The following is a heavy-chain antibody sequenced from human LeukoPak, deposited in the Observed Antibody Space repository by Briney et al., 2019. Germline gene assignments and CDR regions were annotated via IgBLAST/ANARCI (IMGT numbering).Heavy chain of an antibody. V-gene: IGHV3-30*18. D-gene: IGHD3-9*01. CDR2: ISYDGSNK. Sequence: GRSLRLSCAASGFTFSSYGMHWVRQAPDKGLEWVAVISYDGSNKYYADSVKGRFTISRDNSKNTLYLQMNSLRAEDTAVYYCAKDVNRSLRYFDWLLPAEYFQHWGQGTLVTVSS. J-gene: IGHJ1*01. CDR1: GFTFSSYG. CDR3: AKDVNRSLRYFDWLLPAEYFQH.